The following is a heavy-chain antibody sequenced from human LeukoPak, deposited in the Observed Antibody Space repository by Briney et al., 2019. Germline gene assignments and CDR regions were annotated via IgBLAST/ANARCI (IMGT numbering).Heavy chain of an antibody. D-gene: IGHD3-9*01. V-gene: IGHV3-9*03. Sequence: GRSLRLSCAASGLTFDDYAMHWVRQAPGKGLEWVSGISWNSGSIGYADSVKGRFTISRDNAKNSLYLQMNSLRAEDMALYYCAKASNYDILTGYYDYWGQGTLVTVSS. CDR3: AKASNYDILTGYYDY. CDR2: ISWNSGSI. J-gene: IGHJ4*02. CDR1: GLTFDDYA.